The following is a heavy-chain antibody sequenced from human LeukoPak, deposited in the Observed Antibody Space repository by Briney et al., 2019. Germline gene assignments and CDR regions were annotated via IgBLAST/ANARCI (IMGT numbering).Heavy chain of an antibody. CDR1: GFTFSTYW. CDR2: INSDGSTT. V-gene: IGHV3-74*01. J-gene: IGHJ2*01. D-gene: IGHD6-19*01. Sequence: GGSLRLSCAASGFTFSTYWMHWVRQAPGKGLVWVSRINSDGSTTSYADSVKGRFTISRDNAKNTLYLQMNSLRAEDTAVYYCARRYSSGWAYWYFDLWGRGTLVTVSS. CDR3: ARRYSSGWAYWYFDL.